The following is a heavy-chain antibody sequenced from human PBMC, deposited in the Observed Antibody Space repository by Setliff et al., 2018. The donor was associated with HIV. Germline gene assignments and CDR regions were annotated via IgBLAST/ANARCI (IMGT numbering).Heavy chain of an antibody. CDR1: GFTFGDYA. J-gene: IGHJ4*02. CDR3: ARANSPFDY. D-gene: IGHD2-21*01. V-gene: IGHV3-49*04. Sequence: PGGSLRLSCTASGFTFGDYAVSWVRQAPGKGLEWVGFIRGKAYGETADFAASLKGRFTISRDDSKSIAYLQMSRLRFDDTAVYYCARANSPFDYWGQGTLVTVSS. CDR2: IRGKAYGETA.